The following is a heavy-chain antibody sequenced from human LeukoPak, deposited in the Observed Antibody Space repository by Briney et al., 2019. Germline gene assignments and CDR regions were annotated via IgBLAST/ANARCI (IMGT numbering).Heavy chain of an antibody. J-gene: IGHJ4*02. V-gene: IGHV3-7*01. Sequence: GGSLRLSCAASGFTFSSYSMNWVRQAPGKGLEWVANIKQDGSQIYSVDSVKGRFTISRDNAMNLVYLQMNNLRVEDTAVYLCARIGYSSSSFDYWGRGTLVTVSS. D-gene: IGHD6-6*01. CDR1: GFTFSSYS. CDR2: IKQDGSQI. CDR3: ARIGYSSSSFDY.